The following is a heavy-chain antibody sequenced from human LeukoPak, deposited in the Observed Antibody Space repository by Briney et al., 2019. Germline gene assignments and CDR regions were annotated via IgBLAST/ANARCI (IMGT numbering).Heavy chain of an antibody. V-gene: IGHV3-48*03. D-gene: IGHD6-13*01. CDR3: ARGASWSDY. Sequence: PGGSLRLSCGASGFTFSSYEMNWVRQAPGKGLEWVSYISNSGSTMYYADSVKGRFTISRDNAKNSLYLQMNSLRAEDTAVYYCARGASWSDYWGQGTLVTVSS. CDR1: GFTFSSYE. CDR2: ISNSGSTM. J-gene: IGHJ4*02.